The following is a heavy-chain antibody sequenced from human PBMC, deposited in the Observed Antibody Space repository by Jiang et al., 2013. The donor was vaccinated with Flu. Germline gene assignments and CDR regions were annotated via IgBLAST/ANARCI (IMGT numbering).Heavy chain of an antibody. CDR3: ARGAGTKVFGYL. CDR1: GGSLSNYA. J-gene: IGHJ5*02. V-gene: IGHV1-69*01. CDR2: IIPIFDTA. D-gene: IGHD6-13*01. Sequence: SGAEVKKPGSSVKVSCKTSGGSLSNYAISWVRQAPGQGLEWMGAIIPIFDTANYAPKFQGRVTITADESTTTVYMELSSLRSEDTAVYYCARGAGTKVFGYLWGRGTLVTVSS.